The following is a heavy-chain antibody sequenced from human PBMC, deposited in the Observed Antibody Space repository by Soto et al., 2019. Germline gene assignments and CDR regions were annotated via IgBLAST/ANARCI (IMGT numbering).Heavy chain of an antibody. Sequence: QVQLQESGPGLVKPSQTLSLTCTVSGGSISSGGYYWSWLLQHQGNGLEWIGYIYYSGSTYYNTYLKSRVTRSVDTSKNQFSLKLSSVTAADTAVYYCASTLSGYSGSWFDPWGQGTLVTVSS. CDR3: ASTLSGYSGSWFDP. V-gene: IGHV4-31*03. CDR1: GGSISSGGYY. D-gene: IGHD5-12*01. CDR2: IYYSGST. J-gene: IGHJ5*02.